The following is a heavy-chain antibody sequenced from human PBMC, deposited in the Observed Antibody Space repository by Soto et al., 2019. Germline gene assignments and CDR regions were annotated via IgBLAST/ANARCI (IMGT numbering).Heavy chain of an antibody. CDR3: ARSGYYCDSSGYCYFDY. D-gene: IGHD3-22*01. V-gene: IGHV1-18*04. J-gene: IGHJ4*02. CDR2: ISAYNGNT. CDR1: GYTFTSYG. Sequence: QVQLVQSGAEVKKPGASVKVSCKASGYTFTSYGISWVRQAPGQGLEWMGWISAYNGNTNYAQKLQGRVTMTTDTPTSTDYMELRSLRSDDTAVYYCARSGYYCDSSGYCYFDYWGQGPLVTVSS.